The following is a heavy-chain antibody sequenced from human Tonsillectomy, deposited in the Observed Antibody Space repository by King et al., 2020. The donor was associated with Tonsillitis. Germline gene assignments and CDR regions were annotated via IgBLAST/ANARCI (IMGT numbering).Heavy chain of an antibody. J-gene: IGHJ4*02. CDR3: ARTGSSYYYDSSGYIH. V-gene: IGHV3-30-3*01. CDR1: GFTFSSYA. CDR2: ISYDGSNK. D-gene: IGHD3-22*01. Sequence: VQLVESGGGVVQPGRSLRLSCAASGFTFSSYAMHLVRQAPGKGLEWVAVISYDGSNKYYADSVKGRFTISRDNSKNTLYLQMNSLRAEDTAVYYCARTGSSYYYDSSGYIHWGQGTLVTVSS.